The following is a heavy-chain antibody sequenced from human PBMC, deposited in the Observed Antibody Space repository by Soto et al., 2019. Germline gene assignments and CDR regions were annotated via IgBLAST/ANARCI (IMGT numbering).Heavy chain of an antibody. V-gene: IGHV4-39*01. CDR3: ARIPTLFGVVIGHDGFDI. D-gene: IGHD3-3*01. J-gene: IGHJ3*02. CDR1: GGSISSSSYY. Sequence: QLQLQESGPGLVKPSETLSLTCTVSGGSISSSSYYWGWIRQTPGKGLEWIGSISYSGTTYYNPSLRSRVTISVDTSKNQFSLKLSSVTAADTAVFYCARIPTLFGVVIGHDGFDIWGQGTKVTVSS. CDR2: ISYSGTT.